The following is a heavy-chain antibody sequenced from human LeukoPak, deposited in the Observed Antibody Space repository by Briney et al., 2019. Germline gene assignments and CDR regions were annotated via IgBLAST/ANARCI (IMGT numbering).Heavy chain of an antibody. Sequence: GESLKISCNGSGYXFTRYWISWVRQMPGKGLEWMGKIDPSDSYTNYSPSFQGHVTISADKSINTAYLQWSSLKASDTAMYYCARHEGGYAASDYWGQGTLVTVSS. V-gene: IGHV5-10-1*01. J-gene: IGHJ4*02. CDR3: ARHEGGYAASDY. CDR1: GYXFTRYW. CDR2: IDPSDSYT. D-gene: IGHD5-12*01.